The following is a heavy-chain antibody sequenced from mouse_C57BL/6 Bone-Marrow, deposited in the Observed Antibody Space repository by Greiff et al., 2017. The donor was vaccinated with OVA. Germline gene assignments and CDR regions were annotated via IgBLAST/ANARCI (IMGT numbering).Heavy chain of an antibody. CDR1: GYAFSSSW. V-gene: IGHV1-82*01. J-gene: IGHJ2*01. Sequence: QVQLQQSGPELVKPGASVKISCKASGYAFSSSWMNWVKQRPGKGLEWIGRIYPGDGDTNYNGKFKGKATLTADKSSSTAYMQLSSLTSEDSAVYYCARNYGSKAWFDYWGQGTTLTVSS. D-gene: IGHD1-1*01. CDR2: IYPGDGDT. CDR3: ARNYGSKAWFDY.